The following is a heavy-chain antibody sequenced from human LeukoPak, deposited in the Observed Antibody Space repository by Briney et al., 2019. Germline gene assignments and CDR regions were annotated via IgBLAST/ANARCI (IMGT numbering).Heavy chain of an antibody. D-gene: IGHD1-26*01. CDR1: GFTFSSYA. CDR2: IRGSGDRT. Sequence: GGSLRLSCAASGFTFSSYAMSWVRQAPGKGLEWVSAIRGSGDRTHYADSVKGRFTISRDNSKNTLYLQMNSLRAEDTAMYYCAGYGGRYPYYMDVWGKGTTVTISS. V-gene: IGHV3-23*01. CDR3: AGYGGRYPYYMDV. J-gene: IGHJ6*03.